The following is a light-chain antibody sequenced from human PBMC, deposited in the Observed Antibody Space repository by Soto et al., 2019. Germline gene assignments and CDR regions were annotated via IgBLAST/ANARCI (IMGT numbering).Light chain of an antibody. CDR3: QQSYITSTWT. J-gene: IGKJ1*01. V-gene: IGKV1-39*01. CDR2: AAS. Sequence: IQMTQSPSSLSASVGDRVTITCRASQSISNSLNWYQQKPGKAPKLLIYAASSLQSGVPSRFSGSGSGTDYTLTISSLQPEDFATYYCQQSYITSTWTFGQGTKVDIK. CDR1: QSISNS.